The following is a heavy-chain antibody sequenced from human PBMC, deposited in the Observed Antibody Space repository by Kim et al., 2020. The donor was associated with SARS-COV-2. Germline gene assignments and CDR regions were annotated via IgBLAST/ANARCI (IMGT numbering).Heavy chain of an antibody. V-gene: IGHV3-30*18. CDR1: GFTFSSYG. J-gene: IGHJ4*02. Sequence: GGSLRLSCAASGFTFSSYGMHWVRQAPGKGLEWVAVISYDGSNKYYADSVKGRFTISRDNSKNTLYLQMNSLRAEDTAVYYCAKGIYDSSGYYYYYWGQGTLVTVSS. D-gene: IGHD3-22*01. CDR3: AKGIYDSSGYYYYY. CDR2: ISYDGSNK.